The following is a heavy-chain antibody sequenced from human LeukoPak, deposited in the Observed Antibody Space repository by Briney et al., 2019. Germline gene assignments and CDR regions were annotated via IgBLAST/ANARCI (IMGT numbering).Heavy chain of an antibody. CDR1: GFTFSSYE. D-gene: IGHD2-15*01. V-gene: IGHV3-48*03. CDR3: AKAPVTTCSGAYCYPFDY. Sequence: GGSLRLSCAASGFTFSSYEMNWVRQAPGKGLEWVSYISSSGSTIYYADSVKGRFTISRDNAKNSLYLQMNSLRAEDTAVYYCAKAPVTTCSGAYCYPFDYWSQGTLVTVSS. CDR2: ISSSGSTI. J-gene: IGHJ4*02.